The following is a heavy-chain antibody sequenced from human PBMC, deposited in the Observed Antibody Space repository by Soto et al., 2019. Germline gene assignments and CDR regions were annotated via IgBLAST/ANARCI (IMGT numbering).Heavy chain of an antibody. CDR2: IIPIFGTA. CDR3: ARENTRAGAAGIDYYYGMDV. J-gene: IGHJ6*02. V-gene: IGHV1-69*13. Sequence: SVKVSCKASGGTFSSYAISWVRQAPGQGLEWMGGIIPIFGTANYAQKFQGRVTITADESTSTAYMELSSLRSEDTAVYYCARENTRAGAAGIDYYYGMDVCGQGTTVTVSS. CDR1: GGTFSSYA. D-gene: IGHD6-13*01.